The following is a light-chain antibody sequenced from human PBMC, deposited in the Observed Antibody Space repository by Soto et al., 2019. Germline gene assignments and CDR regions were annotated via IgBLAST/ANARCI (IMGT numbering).Light chain of an antibody. Sequence: QSVLTPPPSVSEAPGQRVTISCTGSSSNIGAGYEEHWYQQVPGTAPKLLIYENNNRPSGVPDRFSGSKSGTSASLAITGLQAEDEAEYYCQSYDSSLSGYVFGTGTKLTVL. V-gene: IGLV1-40*01. CDR1: SSNIGAGYE. CDR3: QSYDSSLSGYV. J-gene: IGLJ1*01. CDR2: ENN.